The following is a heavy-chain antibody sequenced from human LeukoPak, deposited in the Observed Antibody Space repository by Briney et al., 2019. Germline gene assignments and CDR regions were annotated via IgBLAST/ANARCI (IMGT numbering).Heavy chain of an antibody. J-gene: IGHJ4*02. V-gene: IGHV3-23*01. D-gene: IGHD3-16*02. Sequence: AGSLRLSCAPSAFTFSSYAMSWVRQAPGKGLEWVSAISGSGGSTYYADSVRGRFTISRDNTKNTLYLQMNSLRAEDTAVYYCAKVGIYVWGSYRLRHPRFDYWGRGTLVTVSS. CDR1: AFTFSSYA. CDR2: ISGSGGST. CDR3: AKVGIYVWGSYRLRHPRFDY.